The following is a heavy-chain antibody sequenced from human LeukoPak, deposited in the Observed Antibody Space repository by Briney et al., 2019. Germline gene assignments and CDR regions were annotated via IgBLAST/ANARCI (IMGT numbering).Heavy chain of an antibody. Sequence: SQTLSLTCTVSGGSISSGSYYWSWIRQPAGKGLEWIGRIYTSGSTNYNPSLKSRVTISVDTSKNQFSLKLSSVTAADTAVYYCASVPLWGLSGAFDIWGQGTMVTVSS. V-gene: IGHV4-61*02. D-gene: IGHD1-26*01. CDR3: ASVPLWGLSGAFDI. CDR1: GGSISSGSYY. CDR2: IYTSGST. J-gene: IGHJ3*02.